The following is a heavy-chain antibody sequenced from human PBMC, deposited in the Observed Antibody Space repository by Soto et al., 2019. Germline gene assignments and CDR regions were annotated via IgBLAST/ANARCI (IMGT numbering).Heavy chain of an antibody. V-gene: IGHV1-3*01. CDR1: GYTFTSYA. Sequence: GASVKVSCKASGYTFTSYAMHWVRQAPGQRLEWMGWINAGNGNTKYSQKFQGRVTITRDTSASTAYMELSSLRSEDTAVYYCARALEVEYYYYGMDVWGQGTTVTVSS. CDR3: ARALEVEYYYYGMDV. CDR2: INAGNGNT. D-gene: IGHD1-1*01. J-gene: IGHJ6*02.